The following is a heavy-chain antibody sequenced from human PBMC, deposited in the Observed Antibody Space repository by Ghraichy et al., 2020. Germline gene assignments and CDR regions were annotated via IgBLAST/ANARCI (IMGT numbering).Heavy chain of an antibody. V-gene: IGHV3-53*01. CDR2: IYSGGST. CDR3: ARKVQEYSSSGSQHYYYYYGMDV. Sequence: GGSLRLSCAASGFTVSSNYMSWVRQAPGKGLEWVSVIYSGGSTYYADSVKGRFTISRDNSKNTLYLQMNSLRAEDTAVYYCARKVQEYSSSGSQHYYYYYGMDVWGQGTTVTVSS. CDR1: GFTVSSNY. D-gene: IGHD6-6*01. J-gene: IGHJ6*02.